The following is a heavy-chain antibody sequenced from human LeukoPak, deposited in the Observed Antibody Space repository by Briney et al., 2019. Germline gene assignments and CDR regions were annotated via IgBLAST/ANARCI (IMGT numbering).Heavy chain of an antibody. CDR2: INPNSGGT. Sequence: ASVKVSCKASGYTFTGYYMHWVRQAPGQGLEWMGWINPNSGGTNYAQKSQGRVTMTRDTSISTAYMELSRLRSDDTAVYYCARDPFSYDFWSGYPSWGQGTLVTASS. CDR3: ARDPFSYDFWSGYPS. CDR1: GYTFTGYY. D-gene: IGHD3-3*01. V-gene: IGHV1-2*02. J-gene: IGHJ5*02.